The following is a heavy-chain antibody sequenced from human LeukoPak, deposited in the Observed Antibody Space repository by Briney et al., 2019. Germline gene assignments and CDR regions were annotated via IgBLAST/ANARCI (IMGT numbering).Heavy chain of an antibody. Sequence: PGGSLRLSCAASGFTFSSYSMNWVRQAPGEGLEWVSSISSSSSYIYYADSVKGRLTISRDNAKNSLYLQMNSLRAEDTAVYYCARDRSWQQLVHMDVWGKGTTVTVSS. D-gene: IGHD6-13*01. CDR2: ISSSSSYI. V-gene: IGHV3-21*01. CDR3: ARDRSWQQLVHMDV. CDR1: GFTFSSYS. J-gene: IGHJ6*03.